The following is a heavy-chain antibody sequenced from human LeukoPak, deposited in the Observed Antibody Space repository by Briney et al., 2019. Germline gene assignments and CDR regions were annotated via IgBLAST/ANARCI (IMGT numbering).Heavy chain of an antibody. J-gene: IGHJ5*02. CDR3: AGARGLGPGGWFDP. CDR2: ISNSGIII. V-gene: IGHV3-11*01. D-gene: IGHD3-10*01. Sequence: GGSLRLSCAASGLTFSDYYMSWIRQAPGKGLEWVSYISNSGIIINYSDSVKGRFTISRDNAKNSLYLQMNSLRAEDTAVYYCAGARGLGPGGWFDPWGQGTLVTVSS. CDR1: GLTFSDYY.